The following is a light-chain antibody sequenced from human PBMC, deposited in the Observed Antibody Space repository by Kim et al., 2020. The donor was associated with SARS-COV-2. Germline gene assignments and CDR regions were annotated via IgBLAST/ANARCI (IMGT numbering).Light chain of an antibody. Sequence: GKSITISCTGTSSDVGSYNLVSWYQQHPGKAPKLMIYEVSKRPSGVSNRFSGSKSGNTASLTISGLQAEDEADYYCCSYAGSSTPVFGGGTQLTVL. J-gene: IGLJ2*01. CDR1: SSDVGSYNL. CDR2: EVS. CDR3: CSYAGSSTPV. V-gene: IGLV2-23*02.